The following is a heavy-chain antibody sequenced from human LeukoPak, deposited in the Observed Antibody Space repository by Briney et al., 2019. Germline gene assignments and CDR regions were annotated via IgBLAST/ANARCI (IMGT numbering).Heavy chain of an antibody. CDR2: INHSGST. Sequence: SETLSLTCAVYGGSFSGYYWSWIRQPPGKGLEWIGEINHSGSTNYNPSLKGRVTISVDTSKNQFSLKLSSVTAADTAVYYCARGTAYYDFWSGYGNWFDPWGQGTLVTVSS. J-gene: IGHJ5*02. CDR1: GGSFSGYY. D-gene: IGHD3-3*01. CDR3: ARGTAYYDFWSGYGNWFDP. V-gene: IGHV4-34*01.